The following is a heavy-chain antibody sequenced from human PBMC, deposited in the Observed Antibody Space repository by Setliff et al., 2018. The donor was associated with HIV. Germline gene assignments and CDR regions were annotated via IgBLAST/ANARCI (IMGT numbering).Heavy chain of an antibody. CDR2: ISPHSGAT. CDR1: GHTLSGYF. V-gene: IGHV1-2*02. J-gene: IGHJ5*01. D-gene: IGHD2-15*01. Sequence: ASVKVSCKSSGHTLSGYFIHWVRQAPGQGPEWMGWISPHSGATNYAQKFQCRVTLTRDASITTAYMELNSLRSDDTAMYYCARDRLYCSRGSCYPNWFDSWGQGTLVTVSS. CDR3: ARDRLYCSRGSCYPNWFDS.